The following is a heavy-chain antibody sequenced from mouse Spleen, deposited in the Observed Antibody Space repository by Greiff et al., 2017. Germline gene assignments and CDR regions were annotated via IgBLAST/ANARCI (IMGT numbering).Heavy chain of an antibody. CDR3: ARLPYYYAMDY. J-gene: IGHJ4*01. V-gene: IGHV5-6-2*01. CDR1: GFTFSSYA. Sequence: EVKLMESGGGLVKPGGSLKLSCAASGFTFSSYAMSWVRQTPEKRLEWVAAINSNGGSTYYPDTVKDRFTISRDNAKNTLYLQMSSLRSEDTALYYCARLPYYYAMDYWGQGTSVTVSS. CDR2: INSNGGST.